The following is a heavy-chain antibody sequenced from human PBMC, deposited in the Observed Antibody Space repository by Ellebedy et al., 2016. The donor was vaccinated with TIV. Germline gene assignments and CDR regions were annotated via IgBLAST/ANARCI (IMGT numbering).Heavy chain of an antibody. Sequence: AASVKVSCKASGYNFTSYDLHWVRQATGQGLEWMGWMNPNSGNTGYAQKFQGRVTMTRNTSISTAYMELSSLRSEDTAVYYCAVTMIVVGGDAFDIWGQGTLVTVSS. V-gene: IGHV1-8*01. CDR2: MNPNSGNT. J-gene: IGHJ3*02. D-gene: IGHD3-22*01. CDR3: AVTMIVVGGDAFDI. CDR1: GYNFTSYD.